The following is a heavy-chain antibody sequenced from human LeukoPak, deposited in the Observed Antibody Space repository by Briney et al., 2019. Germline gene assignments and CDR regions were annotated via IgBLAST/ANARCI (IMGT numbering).Heavy chain of an antibody. D-gene: IGHD2-2*01. V-gene: IGHV3-23*01. Sequence: GGSLRLSCAASGFTFSSYAMSWVRQAPGKGLEWVSAISGSGGSTYYADSVKGRFTISRDNSKNTLYLQMNSLRAEDTAVYYCAKDLAADSQLRSPFDYWGQGTLVTVSS. CDR2: ISGSGGST. CDR3: AKDLAADSQLRSPFDY. CDR1: GFTFSSYA. J-gene: IGHJ4*02.